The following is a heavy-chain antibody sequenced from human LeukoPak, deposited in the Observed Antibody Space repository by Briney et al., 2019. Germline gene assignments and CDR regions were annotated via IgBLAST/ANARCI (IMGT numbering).Heavy chain of an antibody. V-gene: IGHV4-30-4*08. CDR2: IYYSGST. J-gene: IGHJ6*03. D-gene: IGHD2-2*02. CDR3: ARAYCSSTSCYTDYYYMDV. Sequence: SETLSLTCTVSGGSTSSGDYYWSWIRQPPGKGLEWIGYIYYSGSTYYNPSLKSRVTISVDTSKNQFSLKLSSVTAADTAVYYCARAYCSSTSCYTDYYYMDVWGKGTTVTVSS. CDR1: GGSTSSGDYY.